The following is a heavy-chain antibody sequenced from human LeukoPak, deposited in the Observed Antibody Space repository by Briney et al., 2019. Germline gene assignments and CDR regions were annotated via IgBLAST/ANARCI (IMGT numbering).Heavy chain of an antibody. CDR3: AKGPNYFDS. CDR1: GFTFSDYE. J-gene: IGHJ4*02. V-gene: IGHV3-74*01. CDR2: MNSDGSAT. Sequence: PGGSLRLSCVVSGFTFSDYEMNWVRQAPGKGLVWVTRMNSDGSATYYADSVQGRFTISRDNAKNTLYLQMNSLRAEDTAMYFCAKGPNYFDSWGQGTLVTVSS.